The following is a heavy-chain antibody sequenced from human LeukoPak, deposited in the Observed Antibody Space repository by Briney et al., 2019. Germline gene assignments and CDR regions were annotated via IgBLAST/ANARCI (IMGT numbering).Heavy chain of an antibody. V-gene: IGHV1-24*01. CDR3: ATDIVVVPAARNDAFDI. CDR2: FDPEDGET. D-gene: IGHD2-2*01. Sequence: ASVKVSCKVSGYTLTELSMHWVRQGPGKGLEWMGGFDPEDGETIYAQKFQGRVTMTEDTSTDTAYMELSSLRSEDTAVYYCATDIVVVPAARNDAFDIWGQGTRVTVSS. CDR1: GYTLTELS. J-gene: IGHJ3*02.